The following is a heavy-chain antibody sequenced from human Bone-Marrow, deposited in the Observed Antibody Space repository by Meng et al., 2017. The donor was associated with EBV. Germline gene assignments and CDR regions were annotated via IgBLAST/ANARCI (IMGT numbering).Heavy chain of an antibody. Sequence: VPLQEARTGPVKPSLTLSLTCAVSGGSISTGYYYWTWFRQPPGKGLEWIGYMYYNGITYYNPSLKSRVTISGDSSKNQFSLKLTSVTAADTAVYFCARGSSFCSGGSCFENWGQGTLVTVSS. D-gene: IGHD2-15*01. CDR1: GGSISTGYYY. J-gene: IGHJ4*02. V-gene: IGHV4-30-4*01. CDR3: ARGSSFCSGGSCFEN. CDR2: MYYNGIT.